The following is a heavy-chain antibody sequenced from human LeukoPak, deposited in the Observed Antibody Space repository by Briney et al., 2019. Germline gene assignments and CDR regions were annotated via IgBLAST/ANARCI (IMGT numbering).Heavy chain of an antibody. D-gene: IGHD3-22*01. Sequence: SETLSLTCTVSGGSISSYYWSWIRQPPGKGLEWIGYIYYSGSTKYDPSLKSRVTISVDTSKNQFSLKLSSVTAADTAVYYCASPLRDLYDSSGYYLNWGQGTLVTVSS. V-gene: IGHV4-59*08. J-gene: IGHJ4*02. CDR3: ASPLRDLYDSSGYYLN. CDR1: GGSISSYY. CDR2: IYYSGST.